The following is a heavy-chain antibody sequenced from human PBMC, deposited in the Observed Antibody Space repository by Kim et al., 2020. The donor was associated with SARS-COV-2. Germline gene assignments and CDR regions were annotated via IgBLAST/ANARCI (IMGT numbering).Heavy chain of an antibody. J-gene: IGHJ6*03. CDR3: AQSPTIAAAGTHYYYMDV. Sequence: SETLSLTCAVYGGSFSGYYWSWIRQPPGKGLEWIGEINHSGSTNYNPSLKSRVTISVDTSKNQFSLKLSSVTAADTAVYYCAQSPTIAAAGTHYYYMDVWGKGTTVTVSS. CDR2: INHSGST. CDR1: GGSFSGYY. V-gene: IGHV4-34*01. D-gene: IGHD6-13*01.